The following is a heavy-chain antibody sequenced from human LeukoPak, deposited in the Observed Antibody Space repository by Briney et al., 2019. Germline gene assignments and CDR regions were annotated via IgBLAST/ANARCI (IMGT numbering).Heavy chain of an antibody. CDR1: GGTFSSYA. V-gene: IGHV1-69*01. CDR3: ARTSYGSGSYYNSQNYYYYGMDV. CDR2: IIPIFGTA. Sequence: SVKVSCKASGGTFSSYAISWVRQAPGQGLEWMGGIIPIFGTANYAQKFQGRVTITADESTSTAYMELGSLRSEDTAVYYCARTSYGSGSYYNSQNYYYYGMDVWGKGTTVTVSS. J-gene: IGHJ6*04. D-gene: IGHD3-10*01.